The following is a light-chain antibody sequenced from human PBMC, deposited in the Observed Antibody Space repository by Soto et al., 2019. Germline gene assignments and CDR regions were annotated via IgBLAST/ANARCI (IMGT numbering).Light chain of an antibody. V-gene: IGKV3-20*01. Sequence: EIVLTQFPDTLSLAPGERATLSCRASQVVSGTSLAWYQHKRGQAPRLLIPGASSRATGIPDRFSGSGSGTDVALTISSLEPEDFAVYYCQQYGGAPRTFGQGTKVEV. CDR1: QVVSGTS. CDR2: GAS. CDR3: QQYGGAPRT. J-gene: IGKJ1*01.